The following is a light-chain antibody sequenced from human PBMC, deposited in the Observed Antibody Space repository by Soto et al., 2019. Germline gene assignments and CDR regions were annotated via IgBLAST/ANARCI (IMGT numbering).Light chain of an antibody. Sequence: GDRVSITCRASQDIGTYLAWYQQKPGQAPRLLIYASSTLETGVSSRFSGREPGTEFTLTVNSLQPEDFATYYGQHLKTYPPSFGGGTKVEVK. CDR1: QDIGTY. J-gene: IGKJ4*01. CDR2: ASS. CDR3: QHLKTYPPS. V-gene: IGKV1-9*01.